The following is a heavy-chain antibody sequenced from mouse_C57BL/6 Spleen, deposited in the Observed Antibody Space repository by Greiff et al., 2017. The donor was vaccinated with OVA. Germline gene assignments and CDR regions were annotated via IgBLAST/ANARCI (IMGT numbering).Heavy chain of an antibody. Sequence: VQLQQSGPELVKPGASVKISCKASGYAFSSSWMNWVKQRPGKGLEWIGRIYPGDGDTNYNGKFKGKATLTADKSSSTAYMQRSSLTSEDSAVYFCAQDSSGYSFAYWGQGTLVTVSA. CDR2: IYPGDGDT. CDR3: AQDSSGYSFAY. V-gene: IGHV1-82*01. CDR1: GYAFSSSW. D-gene: IGHD3-2*02. J-gene: IGHJ3*01.